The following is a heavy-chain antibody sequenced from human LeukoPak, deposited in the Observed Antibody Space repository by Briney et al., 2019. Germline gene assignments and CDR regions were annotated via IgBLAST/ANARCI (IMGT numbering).Heavy chain of an antibody. Sequence: GGSLRLSCAASGFTFRAYIMHWVRQAPGKGREWVAVITSDGTNEYYADAVKGRFTISRDNSKTTLYLHMNSLRVEDTAVYYCARSNGWYLDYWGQGTLVTVSS. V-gene: IGHV3-30-3*01. D-gene: IGHD6-19*01. J-gene: IGHJ4*02. CDR3: ARSNGWYLDY. CDR1: GFTFRAYI. CDR2: ITSDGTNE.